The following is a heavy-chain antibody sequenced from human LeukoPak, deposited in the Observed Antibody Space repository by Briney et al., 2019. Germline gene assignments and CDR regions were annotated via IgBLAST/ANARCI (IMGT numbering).Heavy chain of an antibody. CDR3: ANLPPGDAFDI. Sequence: PGGSLRLSCAGSGFTFRNHAMTWIRQAPGKGLEWVSTITGNGGSTYYADSVKGRFTISRDNSKNTLYLQMNSLRAEDTAVYYCANLPPGDAFDIWGQGTMVTISS. CDR2: ITGNGGST. CDR1: GFTFRNHA. J-gene: IGHJ3*02. V-gene: IGHV3-23*01.